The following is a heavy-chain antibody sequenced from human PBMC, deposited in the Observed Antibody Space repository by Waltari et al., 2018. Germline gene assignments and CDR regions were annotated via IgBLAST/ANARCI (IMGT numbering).Heavy chain of an antibody. Sequence: QVQLVQSGAEVKKPGSSVKVSCKASGGTFSSYAISWVRQAPGQGLEWMGGIIPIFGTANYAQKFQGRVTITTDESTGTAYMELSSLRSEDTAVYYCATGYCSGGSCPDRGDWFDPWGQGTLVTVSS. CDR1: GGTFSSYA. V-gene: IGHV1-69*05. J-gene: IGHJ5*02. CDR3: ATGYCSGGSCPDRGDWFDP. CDR2: IIPIFGTA. D-gene: IGHD2-15*01.